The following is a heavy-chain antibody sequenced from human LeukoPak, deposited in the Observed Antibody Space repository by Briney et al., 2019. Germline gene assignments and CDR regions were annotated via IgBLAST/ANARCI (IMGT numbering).Heavy chain of an antibody. Sequence: GGSLRLSCAASGFTFSSYTMSWVRQAPGKGLEWVSTISASGPYYADAVRGRFTISRDNSRNTLSLQMDSLRAEDTAVYYCAKDHESDGYPCLDHWGLGTLVTVSS. CDR2: ISASGP. V-gene: IGHV3-23*01. D-gene: IGHD3-22*01. CDR1: GFTFSSYT. J-gene: IGHJ4*02. CDR3: AKDHESDGYPCLDH.